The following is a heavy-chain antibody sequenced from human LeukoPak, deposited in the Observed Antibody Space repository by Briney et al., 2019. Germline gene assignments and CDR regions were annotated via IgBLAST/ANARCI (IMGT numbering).Heavy chain of an antibody. CDR2: IYYSGST. V-gene: IGHV4-39*01. Sequence: SETLSLTCTVSGGSISSRSYYWGWIRQPPGKGLEWIGSIYYSGSTYYNPSLQSRVTISVDTSKNQFSLKLSSVTAADTAVYYCARAASGYSSGWYAISYYYYYMDVWGKGTTVTISS. CDR3: ARAASGYSSGWYAISYYYYYMDV. D-gene: IGHD6-19*01. J-gene: IGHJ6*03. CDR1: GGSISSRSYY.